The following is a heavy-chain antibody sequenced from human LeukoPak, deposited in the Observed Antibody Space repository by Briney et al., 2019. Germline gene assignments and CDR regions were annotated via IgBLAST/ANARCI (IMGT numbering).Heavy chain of an antibody. D-gene: IGHD2-8*01. CDR3: AKAQMYPGSHAFDI. Sequence: GGSLRLSCAASGFTFSSYSMSWVRQAPGKGLEWVSAISGSGGSTYYADSVKGRFTISRDNSKNTLYLQMNSLRAEDTAVYYCAKAQMYPGSHAFDIWGQGQWSPSLQ. CDR2: ISGSGGST. V-gene: IGHV3-23*01. CDR1: GFTFSSYS. J-gene: IGHJ3*02.